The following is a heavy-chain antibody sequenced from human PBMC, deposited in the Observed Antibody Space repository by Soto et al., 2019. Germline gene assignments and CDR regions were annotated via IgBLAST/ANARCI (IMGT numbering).Heavy chain of an antibody. CDR3: AREDCGGGSSSSLGGGMAV. J-gene: IGHJ6*04. Sequence: QVQLQQWGAGLLKPSETLSLTCAVYGGSFSGYYWSWIRQPPGKGLEWIGEINHSGSTNYNPSLKRRATIAGDTSKNLSSLRVGFVTAAATAVYCWAREDCGGGSSSSLGGGMAVGAKGTPAPVSS. CDR2: INHSGST. D-gene: IGHD2-15*01. CDR1: GGSFSGYY. V-gene: IGHV4-34*01.